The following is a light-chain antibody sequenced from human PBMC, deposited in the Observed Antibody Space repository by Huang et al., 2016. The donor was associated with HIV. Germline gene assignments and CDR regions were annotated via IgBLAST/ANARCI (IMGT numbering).Light chain of an antibody. Sequence: EIVLTQSPATLSLSPGYRATLSCRASQSVTRSLAWYQQKPGQAPRLLIYDPSNRAMCIPARFSGSGSATDLTLTSSSLEPEDFALYYCEERSTWPAITFGHGTRLEIK. V-gene: IGKV3-11*01. CDR3: EERSTWPAIT. J-gene: IGKJ5*01. CDR2: DPS. CDR1: QSVTRS.